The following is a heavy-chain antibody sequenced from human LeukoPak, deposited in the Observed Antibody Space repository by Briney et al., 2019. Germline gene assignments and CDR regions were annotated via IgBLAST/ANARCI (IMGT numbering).Heavy chain of an antibody. CDR3: AKGAPSSVLDY. CDR2: ISGSGGST. D-gene: IGHD2-2*01. J-gene: IGHJ4*02. Sequence: GGSLRLSCAASGFTFNSYGMSWVRQAPGRGLEWVSAISGSGGSTYYADSVKGRFTISRDNSKNTLYLQMNNLRAEDTAVYYCAKGAPSSVLDYWGQGTLVTVSS. V-gene: IGHV3-23*01. CDR1: GFTFNSYG.